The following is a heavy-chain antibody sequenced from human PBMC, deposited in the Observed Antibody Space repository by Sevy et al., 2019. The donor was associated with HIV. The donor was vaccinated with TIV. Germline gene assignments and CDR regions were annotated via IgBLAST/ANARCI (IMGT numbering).Heavy chain of an antibody. CDR3: ARIWMGATMGIGDY. CDR1: GGSISSSSYY. Sequence: SETLSLTCTVSGGSISSSSYYWGWIRQPPGKGLEWIGSIYYSGSTYYNPSLKSRVTISVDTSKNQFSLKLSSVTAADTAVYYCARIWMGATMGIGDYRGQGTLVTVSS. D-gene: IGHD1-26*01. CDR2: IYYSGST. V-gene: IGHV4-39*01. J-gene: IGHJ4*02.